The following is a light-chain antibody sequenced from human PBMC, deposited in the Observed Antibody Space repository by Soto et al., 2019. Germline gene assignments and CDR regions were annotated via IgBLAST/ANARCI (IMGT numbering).Light chain of an antibody. CDR1: QSISSW. Sequence: DSQMAQSPTTLSATICGKLIMSSGASQSISSWLAWYQQKPGKAPKLLIYDASSLESGVPSRFSGSGSGTEFTLTISSLQPDDFAAYYCQQYNSYSPTFGQGTKVDIK. CDR2: DAS. J-gene: IGKJ1*01. CDR3: QQYNSYSPT. V-gene: IGKV1-5*01.